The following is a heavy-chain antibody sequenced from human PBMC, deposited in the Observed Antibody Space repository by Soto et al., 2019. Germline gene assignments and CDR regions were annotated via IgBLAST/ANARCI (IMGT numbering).Heavy chain of an antibody. Sequence: GASVKVSCKTSGFTFSSSAVHWVRQARGHRLQWIGWIDVGSANANYAQKFQGRVTITADESTSTAYMELSSLRSEDTAVYYCARIAGSGWYDAFDIWGQGTMVTVSS. D-gene: IGHD6-19*01. CDR1: GFTFSSSA. V-gene: IGHV1-58*01. J-gene: IGHJ3*02. CDR2: IDVGSANA. CDR3: ARIAGSGWYDAFDI.